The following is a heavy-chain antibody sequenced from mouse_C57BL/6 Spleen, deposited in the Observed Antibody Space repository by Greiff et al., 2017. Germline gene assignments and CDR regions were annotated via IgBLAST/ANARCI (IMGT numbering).Heavy chain of an antibody. CDR1: GYTFTSYW. J-gene: IGHJ3*01. CDR3: ARSDDGYSTWFAY. Sequence: QVQLQQPGAELVMPGASVKLSCKASGYTFTSYWMHWVKQRPGQGLEWIGEIDPSDSYTNYNQKFEGKSTLTVDKSSSTAYMQLSSLTSEDSAVYYCARSDDGYSTWFAYWGQGTLVTVSA. V-gene: IGHV1-69*01. CDR2: IDPSDSYT. D-gene: IGHD2-3*01.